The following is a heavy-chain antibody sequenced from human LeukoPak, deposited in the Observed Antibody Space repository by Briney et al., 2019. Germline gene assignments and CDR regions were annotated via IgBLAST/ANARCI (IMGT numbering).Heavy chain of an antibody. J-gene: IGHJ4*02. V-gene: IGHV3-7*03. Sequence: GGSLRLSCVASGFTFSTYWMSWVRQAPGKGLEWVANIRQDGSDKYYLDSVKGRFTISRDNAKNSLYLQMNSLRAEDTAVYYCAREYSSGWDDYYFGYWGQGTLVTVSS. CDR3: AREYSSGWDDYYFGY. CDR2: IRQDGSDK. CDR1: GFTFSTYW. D-gene: IGHD6-19*01.